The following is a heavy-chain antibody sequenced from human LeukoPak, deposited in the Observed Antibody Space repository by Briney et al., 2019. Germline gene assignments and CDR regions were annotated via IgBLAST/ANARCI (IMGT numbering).Heavy chain of an antibody. V-gene: IGHV3-23*01. J-gene: IGHJ5*01. CDR2: ISAGADST. CDR1: TFTFSSYA. D-gene: IGHD4-17*01. CDR3: ARGAYGDNDS. Sequence: PGGSLRLSCAASTFTFSSYAMSWVRQAPGKGLEWVSAISAGADSTYYADSVQGRFTISRDNSKNTLFLQMSGLRAEDTAVYFCARGAYGDNDSWGQGTLVTVSS.